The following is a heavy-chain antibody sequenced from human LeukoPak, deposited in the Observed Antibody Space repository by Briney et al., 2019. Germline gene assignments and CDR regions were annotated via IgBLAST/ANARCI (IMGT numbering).Heavy chain of an antibody. CDR2: IWADGAP. V-gene: IGHV4-4*08. Sequence: SETLSLTCTVPGGSITNYFWSWIRQPPGKGLEWIGRIWADGAPTYRPSLKSRVTISVDTSKNQFSLRLSSVIAADTAVYYCARGRDSRGYQFMGFDSWGQGTLVTVSS. CDR3: ARGRDSRGYQFMGFDS. CDR1: GGSITNYF. J-gene: IGHJ4*02. D-gene: IGHD3-22*01.